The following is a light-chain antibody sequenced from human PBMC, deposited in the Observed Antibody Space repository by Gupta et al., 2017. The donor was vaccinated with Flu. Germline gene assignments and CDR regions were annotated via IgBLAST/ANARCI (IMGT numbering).Light chain of an antibody. CDR1: QSLLHENGYNY. CDR2: LGS. Sequence: VTPGEPASISCRSSQSLLHENGYNYLDWYLQKPGQSPQLLIYLGSNRASGVPDRVSGSGSGTDFTLKISRVEAEDVGVYYCMQALQTPLTFGQGTLLDIK. J-gene: IGKJ5*01. V-gene: IGKV2-28*01. CDR3: MQALQTPLT.